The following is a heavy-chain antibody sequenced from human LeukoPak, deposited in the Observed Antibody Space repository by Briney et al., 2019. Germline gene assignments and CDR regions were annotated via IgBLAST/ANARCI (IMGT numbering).Heavy chain of an antibody. J-gene: IGHJ4*02. D-gene: IGHD5-18*01. Sequence: KSSETLSLTCAVYGGSFSGYYWSWIRQPPGKGLEWIGEINHSGSTNYNPSLKSRVTISIDTSKNQFSLKLSSVTAADTAVYYCAIRGYSYGYLSYWGQGTLVTVSS. V-gene: IGHV4-34*01. CDR3: AIRGYSYGYLSY. CDR2: INHSGST. CDR1: GGSFSGYY.